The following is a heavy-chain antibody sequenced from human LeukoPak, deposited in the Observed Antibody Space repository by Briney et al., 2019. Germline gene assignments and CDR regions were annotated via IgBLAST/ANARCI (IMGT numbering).Heavy chain of an antibody. CDR2: LFYSGST. J-gene: IGHJ4*02. CDR3: ARHYSGWYNFFDY. V-gene: IGHV4-39*01. Sequence: ASETLSLTCTVSGAISSSSCYWGWIRQPTGKGLEWIVSLFYSGSTYYNPSLKSRVTISVDTSKTQFSLKLTSVTAADTAVYYCARHYSGWYNFFDYWGQGTLVTVSS. D-gene: IGHD6-19*01. CDR1: GAISSSSCY.